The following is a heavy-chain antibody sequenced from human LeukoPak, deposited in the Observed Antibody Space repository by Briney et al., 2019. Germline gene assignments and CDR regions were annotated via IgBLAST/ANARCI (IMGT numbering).Heavy chain of an antibody. J-gene: IGHJ4*02. CDR1: GGSISSSSYY. D-gene: IGHD2-15*01. V-gene: IGHV4-39*01. CDR3: ARHRSYQLLWARHCDSGSCYSSHPDS. Sequence: SETLSLTCTVPGGSISSSSYYWGWIRQPPGKGLERIGSIYFSGSTYYNPALQSRVTISVDTSKNQFSLKLTSVTAADTAVYYCARHRSYQLLWARHCDSGSCYSSHPDSWGQGTLVSVSS. CDR2: IYFSGST.